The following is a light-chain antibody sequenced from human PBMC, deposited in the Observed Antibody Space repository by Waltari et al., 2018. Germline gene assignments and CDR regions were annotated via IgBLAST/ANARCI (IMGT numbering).Light chain of an antibody. Sequence: DIVMTQSPDSLALSLGERATINCKSSRSVLYSSNNNNYLAWYQQKPRQPPKLLISWASTQESGVPDRFSGSGSGTDFTLTISSLQAEDVAVYYCHQYYDTPQTFGQGTKVEIK. CDR1: RSVLYSSNNNNY. V-gene: IGKV4-1*01. J-gene: IGKJ1*01. CDR3: HQYYDTPQT. CDR2: WAS.